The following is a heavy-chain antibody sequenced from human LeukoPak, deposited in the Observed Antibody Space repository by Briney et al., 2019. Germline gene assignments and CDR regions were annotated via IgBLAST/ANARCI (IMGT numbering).Heavy chain of an antibody. Sequence: ASETLSLTCTVSGGSISSGDYYWSWIRQPPGKGLEWIGYIYYSGSTYYDPSLKSRVTISVDTSKNQFSLKLSSVTAADTAVYYCATSPTVTTYYFDYWGQGTLVTVSS. CDR1: GGSISSGDYY. V-gene: IGHV4-30-4*01. J-gene: IGHJ4*02. CDR2: IYYSGST. CDR3: ATSPTVTTYYFDY. D-gene: IGHD4-17*01.